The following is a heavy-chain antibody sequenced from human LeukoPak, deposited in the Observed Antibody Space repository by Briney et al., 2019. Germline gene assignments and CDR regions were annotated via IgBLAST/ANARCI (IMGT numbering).Heavy chain of an antibody. Sequence: ASVKVSCKASGYTFTSYDINWVRQATGQGLEWMGWMNPNSGNTGYAQKFQGRVAMTRNTSISTAYMELSSLRSEDTAVHYCARVPTPGLDAFDTWGQGTMVTVSS. CDR2: MNPNSGNT. CDR3: ARVPTPGLDAFDT. CDR1: GYTFTSYD. J-gene: IGHJ3*02. V-gene: IGHV1-8*01.